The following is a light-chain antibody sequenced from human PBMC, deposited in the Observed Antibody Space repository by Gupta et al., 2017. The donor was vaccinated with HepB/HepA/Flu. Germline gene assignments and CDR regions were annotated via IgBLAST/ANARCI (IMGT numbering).Light chain of an antibody. V-gene: IGLV2-14*03. Sequence: QSALTQPASVSGSPGQSITISCTGTSSDVGGYNYVSWYQQHPGKAPKLMIYDVSNRPSGVSNRFSGSKSGNTASLTISGLQADDEADYYCSSNTSSSTLWVFGGGTKLTVL. CDR3: SSNTSSSTLWV. CDR1: SSDVGGYNY. CDR2: DVS. J-gene: IGLJ3*02.